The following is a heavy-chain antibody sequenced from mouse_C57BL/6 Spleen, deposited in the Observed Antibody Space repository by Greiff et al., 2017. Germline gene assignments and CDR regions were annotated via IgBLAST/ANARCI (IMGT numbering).Heavy chain of an antibody. CDR1: GYTFTSYW. J-gene: IGHJ4*01. CDR3: ARDPFITTVVATPYYAMDY. D-gene: IGHD1-1*01. CDR2: IDPSDSYT. Sequence: VQLQQPGAELVMPGASVKLSCKASGYTFTSYWMHWVKQRPGQGLEWIGEIDPSDSYTNYNQKFKGKSTLTVDKSSSTAYMQLSSLTSEDSAVYYCARDPFITTVVATPYYAMDYWGQGTSVTVSS. V-gene: IGHV1-69*01.